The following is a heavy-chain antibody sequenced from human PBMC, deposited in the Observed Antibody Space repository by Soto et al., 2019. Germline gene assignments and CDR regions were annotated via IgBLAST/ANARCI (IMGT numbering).Heavy chain of an antibody. V-gene: IGHV1-2*04. CDR1: GYTFTGYY. Sequence: ASVKVSCKASGYTFTGYYMHWVRQAPGQGLEWMGWINPNSGGPNYAQKFQGWVTMTRDTSISTAYMELSRLRSADTAVYYCARDLSGTGNWFDPWGQGTLVTVSS. CDR2: INPNSGGP. D-gene: IGHD3-10*01. J-gene: IGHJ5*02. CDR3: ARDLSGTGNWFDP.